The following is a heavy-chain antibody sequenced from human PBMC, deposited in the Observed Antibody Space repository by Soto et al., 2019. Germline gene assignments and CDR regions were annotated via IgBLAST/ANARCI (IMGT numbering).Heavy chain of an antibody. V-gene: IGHV1-18*01. J-gene: IGHJ2*01. CDR3: ARGGYSTSSTWHWYFDL. D-gene: IGHD2-21*01. Sequence: QVQLMQSGAEVKEPGASVKVACKASGYSFTTYGISWVRQAPGLGLEWMAWIRTYHGNVKYADNLQGRVTVTTDTSTSTAYMELRSLRSDDTAIYYCARGGYSTSSTWHWYFDLWGRGTLLTVSS. CDR2: IRTYHGNV. CDR1: GYSFTTYG.